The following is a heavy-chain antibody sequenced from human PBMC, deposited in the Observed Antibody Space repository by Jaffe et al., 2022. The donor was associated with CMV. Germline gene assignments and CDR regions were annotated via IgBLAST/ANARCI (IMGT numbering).Heavy chain of an antibody. V-gene: IGHV4-59*12. D-gene: IGHD1-1*01. CDR1: GGSLSSYF. Sequence: QVQLQEAGPGLVKPSETLSLTCTVSGGSLSSYFWSWVRQPPGKGLEWIGNVFSRGRTDSHPSLRSRLRETTDYNPSLKGRVIISLDTSKNQLSLKLSSVTAADTAVYFCARDFHSSTTGWTNWYFDLWGRGTLVTVSS. CDR2: VFSRGRT. J-gene: IGHJ2*01. CDR3: ARDFHSSTTGWTNWYFDL.